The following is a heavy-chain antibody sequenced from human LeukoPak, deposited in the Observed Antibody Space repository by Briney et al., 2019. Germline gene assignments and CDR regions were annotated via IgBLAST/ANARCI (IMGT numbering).Heavy chain of an antibody. CDR1: GFTFSIYS. V-gene: IGHV3-48*01. Sequence: GGSLRLSCAASGFTFSIYSMNWVRQAPGKGLEWVSYVSNSSSTIYYADSVKGRFTISRDNAKNSLYLQMNSLRAEDTAVYYCARGVRRFLEWVSMDVWGKGTAVTVSS. J-gene: IGHJ6*03. CDR2: VSNSSSTI. CDR3: ARGVRRFLEWVSMDV. D-gene: IGHD3-3*01.